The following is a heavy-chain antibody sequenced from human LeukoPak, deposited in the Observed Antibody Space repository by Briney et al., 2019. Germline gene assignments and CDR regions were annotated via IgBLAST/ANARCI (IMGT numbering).Heavy chain of an antibody. Sequence: PSETLSLTCSVSGGSISGYFWSWIRQPPGKGLEWIGYIYYSGSTNYNPSLKSRVTISVDTSKNQFSLKLSSVTAADTAVYYCARGTIGLGIGYWGQGTLVTVSS. CDR3: ARGTIGLGIGY. CDR1: GGSISGYF. V-gene: IGHV4-59*01. D-gene: IGHD7-27*01. J-gene: IGHJ4*02. CDR2: IYYSGST.